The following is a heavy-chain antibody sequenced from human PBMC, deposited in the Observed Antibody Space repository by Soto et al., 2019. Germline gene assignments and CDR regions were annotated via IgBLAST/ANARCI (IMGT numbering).Heavy chain of an antibody. CDR2: IYYSGST. J-gene: IGHJ5*02. D-gene: IGHD3-10*01. V-gene: IGHV4-30-4*01. Sequence: PSETLSLTCTVSGGSISSGDYYWSWIRQPPGKGLEWIGYIYYSGSTYYNPSLKSRVTISVDRSKNQFSLKLSSVTAADTAVYYCARSRSSLSYRSNMVRGVTLSWFDPWGQGTLVTVSS. CDR3: ARSRSSLSYRSNMVRGVTLSWFDP. CDR1: GGSISSGDYY.